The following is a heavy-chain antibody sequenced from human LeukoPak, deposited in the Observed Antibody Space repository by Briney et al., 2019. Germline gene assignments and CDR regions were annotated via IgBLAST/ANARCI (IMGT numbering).Heavy chain of an antibody. CDR1: GYTFIDYF. D-gene: IGHD6-19*01. CDR3: TRDFRVYSGDFAF. J-gene: IGHJ4*02. Sequence: ASVKVSCKASGYTFIDYFMHWVRQAPGQGLEWMGWINPKNGDTNAAQKFQGRVTMTRDTSISTAYMEVSGLTSDDTAIYYCTRDFRVYSGDFAFGAQEPLVPV. V-gene: IGHV1-2*02. CDR2: INPKNGDT.